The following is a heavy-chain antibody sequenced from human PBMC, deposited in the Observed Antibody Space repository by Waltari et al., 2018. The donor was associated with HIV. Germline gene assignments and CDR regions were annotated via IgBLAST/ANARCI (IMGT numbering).Heavy chain of an antibody. Sequence: QVQLVQSGAEVKTPRASLKVPCKASGYTSTSSDVHWVRQATGQGLDWMGWMNPNSGNTGYAQKFQGRISLTRNTSISTAYMELSSLTSEDTAVYYCARNDQLIRYFVYWGQGTLVTISS. CDR1: GYTSTSSD. CDR2: MNPNSGNT. CDR3: ARNDQLIRYFVY. J-gene: IGHJ4*02. D-gene: IGHD3-9*01. V-gene: IGHV1-8*01.